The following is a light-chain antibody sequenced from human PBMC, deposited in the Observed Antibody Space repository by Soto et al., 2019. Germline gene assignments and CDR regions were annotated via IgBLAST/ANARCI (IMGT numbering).Light chain of an antibody. CDR3: NSYAGSPYV. CDR1: SSDVGGYNY. CDR2: EVN. V-gene: IGLV2-8*01. J-gene: IGLJ1*01. Sequence: QSVLTQPPSASGSPGQSVTISCTGTSSDVGGYNYVSWYQQHPGKAPKLMIYEVNKRPSGAPDRFSGSKSGNTASLTVSGLQAEDEADYYCNSYAGSPYVFGTGTKVT.